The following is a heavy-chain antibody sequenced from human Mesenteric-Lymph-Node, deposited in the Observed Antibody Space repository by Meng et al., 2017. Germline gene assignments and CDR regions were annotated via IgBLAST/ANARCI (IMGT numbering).Heavy chain of an antibody. CDR1: GITFNTHA. CDR2: ISGSGGST. J-gene: IGHJ4*02. Sequence: GESLKISCAASGITFNTHAMSWVRQAPGKGLEWVSAISGSGGSTYYADSVKGRFTISRDNSKNTLYLQMNSLRAEDTAVYYCAKKQQLGHFDYWGQGTLVTVSS. V-gene: IGHV3-23*01. CDR3: AKKQQLGHFDY. D-gene: IGHD6-13*01.